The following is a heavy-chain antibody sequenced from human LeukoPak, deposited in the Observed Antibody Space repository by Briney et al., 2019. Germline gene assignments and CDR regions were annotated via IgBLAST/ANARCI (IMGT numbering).Heavy chain of an antibody. J-gene: IGHJ6*02. D-gene: IGHD6-6*01. Sequence: PGGSLRLSCAASGFTFSSYWMNWVRQAPGKGLVWVSRIKSDGSTTNYADSVKGRFAISRDNAKNTLYLQMNSLRAEDTAVYYCARVGGLSTSSGYYYGMDVWGHGTTLTVSS. CDR1: GFTFSSYW. CDR3: ARVGGLSTSSGYYYGMDV. V-gene: IGHV3-74*01. CDR2: IKSDGSTT.